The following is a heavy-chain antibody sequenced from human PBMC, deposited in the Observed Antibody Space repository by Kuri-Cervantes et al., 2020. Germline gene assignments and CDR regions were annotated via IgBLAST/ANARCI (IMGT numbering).Heavy chain of an antibody. J-gene: IGHJ4*02. V-gene: IGHV4-30-4*08. CDR1: GDSISSGDYY. D-gene: IGHD5-24*01. Sequence: SETLSLTCTVSGDSISSGDYYWSWIRQPPGKGLEWIGYIYYSGSTSYNPSLKSRVTISVDTSRNQFSLKLSSVTAADTAVYYCARGGDGYKIFDYWGQGTLVTVSS. CDR2: IYYSGST. CDR3: ARGGDGYKIFDY.